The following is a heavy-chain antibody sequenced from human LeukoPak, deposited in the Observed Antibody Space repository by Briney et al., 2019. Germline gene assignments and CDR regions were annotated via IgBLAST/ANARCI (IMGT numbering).Heavy chain of an antibody. CDR1: GGTFSSYA. D-gene: IGHD3-10*01. V-gene: IGHV1-69*05. Sequence: SVKLSCKASGGTFSSYAISWVRQAPGQGLEWMAGIIPIFGTANYAQTFQGRVTITTDKSKNTVYMELSSLRSEDTAGDYCAREGPISMVRAVNGWFDCWGQGTLVTVSS. CDR3: AREGPISMVRAVNGWFDC. CDR2: IIPIFGTA. J-gene: IGHJ5*01.